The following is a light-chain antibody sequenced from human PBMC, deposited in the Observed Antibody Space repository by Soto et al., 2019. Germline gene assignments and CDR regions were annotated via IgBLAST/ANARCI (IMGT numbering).Light chain of an antibody. V-gene: IGKV3-15*01. Sequence: EIVMTQSPGTLSVSPGEGATLSCRAIQSVSTNLAWYQQKPDQAPRLLIYGASTTATGMPARFSGSGSGTEFTLTISSLQSEDFAVDYYQQYYTWPRTFGQGTRVEIK. CDR2: GAS. CDR3: QQYYTWPRT. CDR1: QSVSTN. J-gene: IGKJ1*01.